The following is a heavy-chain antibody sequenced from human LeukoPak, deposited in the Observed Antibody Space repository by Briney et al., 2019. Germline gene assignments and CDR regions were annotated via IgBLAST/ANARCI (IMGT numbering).Heavy chain of an antibody. CDR1: GFTFGDYA. Sequence: GGSLRLSCTASGFTFGDYAMSWFRQAPGKGLEWVSGISGSGGSTYYADSVEGRFTISRDNSKNTLYLQMNSLRAEDTAVYYCAKGRLDYYYDSSGYYPGTWFDPWGQGTLVTVSS. V-gene: IGHV3-23*01. CDR2: ISGSGGST. J-gene: IGHJ5*02. CDR3: AKGRLDYYYDSSGYYPGTWFDP. D-gene: IGHD3-22*01.